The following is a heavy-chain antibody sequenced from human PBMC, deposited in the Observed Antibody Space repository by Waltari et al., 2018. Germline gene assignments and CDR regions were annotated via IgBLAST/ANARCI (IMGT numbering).Heavy chain of an antibody. CDR3: ARAGLGSPLQWLQLFDS. Sequence: EVQLVESGGVLIQPGGSLRLSCEASGIRVVYHHMRWVRQAPGKWLEWVSVIHAGGKTDYADSVKGRFTISRDISKNTVYLQINRVTAEDTAIYYCARAGLGSPLQWLQLFDSWGQGTLVSVSS. CDR2: IHAGGKT. D-gene: IGHD5-12*01. J-gene: IGHJ4*02. CDR1: GIRVVYHH. V-gene: IGHV3-53*01.